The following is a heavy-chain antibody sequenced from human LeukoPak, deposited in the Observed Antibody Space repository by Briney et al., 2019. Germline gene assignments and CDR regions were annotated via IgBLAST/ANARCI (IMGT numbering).Heavy chain of an antibody. CDR1: GLTFIDHA. Sequence: SLSLSCPPSGLTFIDHAMCCVRQVRRNVMEWVSGINWNSDNIGYADSVKGRFTISRDDAKNSLFLQMNSLRAEDTALYYCARASCYYDPTGLGGVDIWGQGTMVTVSS. CDR2: INWNSDNI. V-gene: IGHV3-9*01. CDR3: ARASCYYDPTGLGGVDI. J-gene: IGHJ3*02. D-gene: IGHD3-22*01.